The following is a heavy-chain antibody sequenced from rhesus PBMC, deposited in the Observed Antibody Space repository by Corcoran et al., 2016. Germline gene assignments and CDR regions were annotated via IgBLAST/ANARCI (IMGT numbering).Heavy chain of an antibody. Sequence: QVQLQESGPGLVKPSETLSLTCAVSGRSIPPYYRSWIRQSPGQGLEWIGRLHGSVGDTDYSPSLKSRVTISIDTSKNQLSLKLTSVTAADTAVYFCAKMVSSWNNPAFDFWGQGLRVTVSS. V-gene: IGHV4-160*01. CDR2: LHGSVGDT. J-gene: IGHJ3*01. D-gene: IGHD1-20*01. CDR3: AKMVSSWNNPAFDF. CDR1: GRSIPPYY.